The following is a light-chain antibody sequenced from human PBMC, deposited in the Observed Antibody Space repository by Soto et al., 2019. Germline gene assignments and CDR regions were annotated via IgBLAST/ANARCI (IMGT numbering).Light chain of an antibody. V-gene: IGKV3-15*01. CDR2: GAS. CDR1: ESVSSN. CDR3: QQYNNWPWT. Sequence: IVLTHSPATLSVSPGDRATLSCRASESVSSNLAWYQQKPGQAPRLLIYGASTRATGIPARFSGSGSGTEFTLTISSLQSEDFAVYYCQQYNNWPWTFGQGTKVDIK. J-gene: IGKJ1*01.